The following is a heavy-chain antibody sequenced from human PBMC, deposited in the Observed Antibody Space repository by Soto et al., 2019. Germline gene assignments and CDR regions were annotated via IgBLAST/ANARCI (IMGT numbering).Heavy chain of an antibody. Sequence: QVQLQESGPGLVKPSETLSLTCTVSGGSISSYYWSWIRQPPGKGLEWIGYIYYSGSTNYNPSLKSRVTISVDTSKNQFSLKLSSVTAADTAVYYCARGGGPDSYAPPQFDYWGQGTLVTVSS. J-gene: IGHJ4*02. CDR2: IYYSGST. CDR1: GGSISSYY. CDR3: ARGGGPDSYAPPQFDY. V-gene: IGHV4-59*01. D-gene: IGHD3-16*01.